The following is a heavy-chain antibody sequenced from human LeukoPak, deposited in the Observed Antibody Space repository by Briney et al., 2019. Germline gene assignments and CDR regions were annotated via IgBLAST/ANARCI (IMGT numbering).Heavy chain of an antibody. J-gene: IGHJ4*02. Sequence: GGSLRLSCAVSGFTFSSYGMSWVRQAPGKGLEWVSSISNSGVSTYYADSVKGRFTISRDNSKNTLYLQMNSLRAEDTALYYCAKDINWASFESWGQGTLVTVSS. V-gene: IGHV3-23*01. D-gene: IGHD7-27*01. CDR3: AKDINWASFES. CDR2: ISNSGVST. CDR1: GFTFSSYG.